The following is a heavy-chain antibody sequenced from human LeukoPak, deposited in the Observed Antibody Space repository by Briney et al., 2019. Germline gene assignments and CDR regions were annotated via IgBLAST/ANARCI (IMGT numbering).Heavy chain of an antibody. J-gene: IGHJ4*02. CDR1: GYSFSSHW. D-gene: IGHD2-2*01. CDR3: ARWLAYCSSTSCYQPFDY. V-gene: IGHV5-51*01. CDR2: IYPGDSDS. Sequence: GESLKISCKGSGYSFSSHWIGWVRQMPGKGLEFLGIIYPGDSDSRYSPSFQGQVTISADESIRTAYLQWTNLKASDTAMYYCARWLAYCSSTSCYQPFDYWGQGTLVTVSS.